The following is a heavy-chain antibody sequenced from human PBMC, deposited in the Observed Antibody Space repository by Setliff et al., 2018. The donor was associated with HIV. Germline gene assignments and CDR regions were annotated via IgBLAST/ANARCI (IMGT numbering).Heavy chain of an antibody. J-gene: IGHJ4*02. D-gene: IGHD2-15*01. Sequence: GESLKISCKGSGYIFTNYWIAWVRQMPGKGLEWMGIIYPGDSDTTYSPSFQGQVSISADKSISTAYLQWSSLKASDTAIYYCARQYCNGGTCPIDYWGQGTLVTVSS. V-gene: IGHV5-51*01. CDR2: IYPGDSDT. CDR3: ARQYCNGGTCPIDY. CDR1: GYIFTNYW.